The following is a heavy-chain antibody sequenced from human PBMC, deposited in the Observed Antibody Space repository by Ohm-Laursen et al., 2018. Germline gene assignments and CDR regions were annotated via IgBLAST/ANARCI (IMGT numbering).Heavy chain of an antibody. Sequence: GSLRLSCAASGFTFSNYWMTWVRQAPGKGLEWVANIRKDGSEDYSLDSVRGRFTISRDNVKNSLYLQMNSLRAEDTAVYYCARASSSIAVAGLDYWGQGTLVTVSS. CDR2: IRKDGSED. CDR3: ARASSSIAVAGLDY. D-gene: IGHD6-19*01. V-gene: IGHV3-7*01. CDR1: GFTFSNYW. J-gene: IGHJ4*02.